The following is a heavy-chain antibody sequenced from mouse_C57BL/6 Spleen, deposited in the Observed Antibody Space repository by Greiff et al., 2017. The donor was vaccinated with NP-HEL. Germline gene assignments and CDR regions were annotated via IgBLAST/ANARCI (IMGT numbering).Heavy chain of an antibody. J-gene: IGHJ4*01. CDR2: IYPGSGST. V-gene: IGHV1-55*01. CDR1: GYTFTSYW. CDR3: ARGKNYGSIYAMDY. D-gene: IGHD1-1*01. Sequence: QLQQPGAELVKPGASVKMSCKASGYTFTSYWITWVKQRPGQGLEWIGDIYPGSGSTNYNEKFKSKATLTVDTSSSTADMQLSSLTSEDSAVYYCARGKNYGSIYAMDYWGQGTSVTVSS.